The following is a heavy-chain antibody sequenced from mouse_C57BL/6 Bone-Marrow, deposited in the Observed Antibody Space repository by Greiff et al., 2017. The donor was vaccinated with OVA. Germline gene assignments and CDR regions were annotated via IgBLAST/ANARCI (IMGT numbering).Heavy chain of an antibody. CDR3: AKYYGSGYLWYFDV. CDR2: INPNNGGT. J-gene: IGHJ1*03. CDR1: GYTFTDYY. D-gene: IGHD1-1*01. V-gene: IGHV1-26*01. Sequence: VHVKQSGPELVKPGASVKLSCKASGYTFTDYYMNWVKQSHGKSLEWIGNINPNNGGTSYNQKFKGKATLTVDKSSSTAYMELRSLTSEDSAVYYCAKYYGSGYLWYFDVWGTGTTVTVSS.